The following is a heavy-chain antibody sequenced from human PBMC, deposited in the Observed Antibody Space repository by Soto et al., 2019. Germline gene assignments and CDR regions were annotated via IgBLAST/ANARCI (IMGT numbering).Heavy chain of an antibody. CDR3: ARDYYGSGSYYNPVSGYNWFDP. CDR1: GGSFSGYY. Sequence: PSETLSLTCAVYGGSFSGYYWSWIRQPPGKGLEWIGEINHSGSTNYNPSLKSRVTISVDTSKNQFSLKLSSVTAADTAVYYCARDYYGSGSYYNPVSGYNWFDPWGQGTLVTVSS. CDR2: INHSGST. V-gene: IGHV4-34*01. D-gene: IGHD3-10*01. J-gene: IGHJ5*02.